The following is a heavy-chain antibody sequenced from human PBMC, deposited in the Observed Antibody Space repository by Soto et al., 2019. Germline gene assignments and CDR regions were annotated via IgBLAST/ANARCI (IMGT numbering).Heavy chain of an antibody. CDR2: ISYDGSNK. CDR3: ARETDWGIVVVITTGGSGMDV. V-gene: IGHV3-30-3*01. CDR1: GFTFSSYA. D-gene: IGHD3-22*01. Sequence: GGSLRLSCAASGFTFSSYAMHWVRQAPGKGLEWVAVISYDGSNKYYADSVKGRFTISRDNSKNTLYLQMNSLRAEDTAVYYCARETDWGIVVVITTGGSGMDVWGQGTTVTVSS. J-gene: IGHJ6*02.